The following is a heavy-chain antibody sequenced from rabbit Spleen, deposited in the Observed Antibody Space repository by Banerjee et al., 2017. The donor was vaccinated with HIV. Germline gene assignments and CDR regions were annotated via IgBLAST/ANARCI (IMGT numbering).Heavy chain of an antibody. CDR1: GFSFSTSDY. Sequence: QSLEESGGDLVKPGASLTLTCTASGFSFSTSDYMCWVRQAPGKGLEWIACINAITGKPVYANWAKGRSTFSKTSSTTVTLQMTSLTAADTATYFCARDTGSSFSTYGMDLWGPGTLVTVS. V-gene: IGHV1S40*01. CDR3: ARDTGSSFSTYGMDL. D-gene: IGHD8-1*01. CDR2: INAITGKP. J-gene: IGHJ6*01.